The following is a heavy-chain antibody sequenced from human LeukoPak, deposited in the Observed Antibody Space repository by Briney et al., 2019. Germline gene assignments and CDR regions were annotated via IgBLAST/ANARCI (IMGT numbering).Heavy chain of an antibody. V-gene: IGHV4-59*01. CDR2: IYYSGST. Sequence: PSETLSLTCTVSGGSISSYYWSWIRQPPGKGLEWIGYIYYSGSTNYNPSLKSRVTISVDTSKNQLSLKLSSVAAADTAVYYCARRSQGVVTTPPDDWGHSTLVTVSS. CDR1: GGSISSYY. J-gene: IGHJ4*01. CDR3: ARRSQGVVTTPPDD. D-gene: IGHD3-3*01.